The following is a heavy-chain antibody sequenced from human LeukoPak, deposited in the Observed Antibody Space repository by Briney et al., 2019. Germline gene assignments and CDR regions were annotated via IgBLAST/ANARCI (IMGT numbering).Heavy chain of an antibody. D-gene: IGHD3-10*01. J-gene: IGHJ2*01. CDR2: INPNSGGT. V-gene: IGHV1-2*02. CDR3: ARDIPIITMVRGVIMTNWYFDL. Sequence: ASVKVSCKPSEYIFTDDYMHWVRQTPGQGLEWMGWINPNSGGTRYPQKFQGRVTMTRDTAISTGYMELSGLRSDDTAVYYCARDIPIITMVRGVIMTNWYFDLWGRGTLVTVSS. CDR1: EYIFTDDY.